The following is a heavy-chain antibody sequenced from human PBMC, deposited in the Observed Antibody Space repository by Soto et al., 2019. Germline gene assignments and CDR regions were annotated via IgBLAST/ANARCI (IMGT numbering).Heavy chain of an antibody. V-gene: IGHV1-2*04. CDR1: GYTFTGYY. CDR3: ARAPPSMVRGVIYYYYYGMDV. D-gene: IGHD3-10*01. J-gene: IGHJ6*02. CDR2: INPNSGGT. Sequence: SVKVSCKASGYTFTGYYMHWVRQAPGQGLEWMGWINPNSGGTNYAQKFQGWVTMTRDTSISTAYMELSRLRSDDTAVYYCARAPPSMVRGVIYYYYYGMDVWGQGTTVTVSS.